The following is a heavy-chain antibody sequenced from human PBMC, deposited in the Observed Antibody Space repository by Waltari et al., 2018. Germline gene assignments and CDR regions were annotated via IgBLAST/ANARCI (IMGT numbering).Heavy chain of an antibody. Sequence: QVQVVQARAEGRRPGASVTGSCKASGYTFTSYALHWVRQAPGQRLGWMGWVNGGNGNTKDSQECQCRVTSARDNAKNSLHLQMNSVRAEATAVYYCASDRWDAFDIWGQGTLVTVSS. CDR3: ASDRWDAFDI. J-gene: IGHJ3*02. CDR1: GYTFTSYA. V-gene: IGHV1-3*03. D-gene: IGHD2-15*01. CDR2: VNGGNGNT.